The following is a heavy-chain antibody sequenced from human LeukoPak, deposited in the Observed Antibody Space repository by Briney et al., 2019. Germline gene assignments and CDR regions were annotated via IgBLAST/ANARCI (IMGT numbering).Heavy chain of an antibody. CDR3: ARAPTSVSNPYYFDY. CDR1: GYSFSNYW. CDR2: IYPGDSDT. Sequence: PGEFLKISCKASGYSFSNYWIGWVRQMPGKGLEWMGIIYPGDSDTRYSPSFQGQVTISADKSITTGYLQWSSLKASDTAMYYCARAPTSVSNPYYFDYWGQGALVTVSS. V-gene: IGHV5-51*01. J-gene: IGHJ4*02. D-gene: IGHD4-11*01.